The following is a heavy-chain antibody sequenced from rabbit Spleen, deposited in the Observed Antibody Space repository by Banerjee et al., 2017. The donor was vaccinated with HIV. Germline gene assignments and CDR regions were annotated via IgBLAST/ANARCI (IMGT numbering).Heavy chain of an antibody. CDR2: IKSTTGSA. CDR3: AGGDGNHYYALEL. V-gene: IGHV1S45*01. CDR1: GFAFSTDYY. J-gene: IGHJ3*01. Sequence: QQQLEESGGGLVKPGGTLTLTCTASGFAFSTDYYICWVRQAPGKGLEWITCIKSTTGSAWYASWAKGRFTGSKPSSTTVTLQMTSLTVADTATYFCAGGDGNHYYALELWGQGTLVTVS. D-gene: IGHD1-1*01.